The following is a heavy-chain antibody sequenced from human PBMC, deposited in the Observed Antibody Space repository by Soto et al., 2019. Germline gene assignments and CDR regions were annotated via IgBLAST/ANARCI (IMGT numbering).Heavy chain of an antibody. Sequence: ASETLSLTCTVSGGSISSYYWSWIRQPPGKGLEWIGEINHSGSTNYNPSLKSRVTISVDTSKNQFSLKLSSVTAADTAVYYCAISPLYYYYGMDVWGQGTTVTVSS. CDR2: INHSGST. J-gene: IGHJ6*02. V-gene: IGHV4-34*01. CDR1: GGSISSYY. CDR3: AISPLYYYYGMDV.